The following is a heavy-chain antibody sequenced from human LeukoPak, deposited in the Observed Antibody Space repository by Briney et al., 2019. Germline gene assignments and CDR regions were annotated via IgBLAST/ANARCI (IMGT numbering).Heavy chain of an antibody. D-gene: IGHD6-6*01. J-gene: IGHJ3*02. CDR2: IYYSGST. CDR1: GGSISSGDYY. Sequence: PSQTLSLTCTVSGGSISSGDYYWSWIRQPPGKGLEWIGYIYYSGSTYYNPSLKSRVTISVDTSKNQFSLKLSSVTAADTAVYYCARGDKYSTNHAFDIWGQGTMVTVSS. CDR3: ARGDKYSTNHAFDI. V-gene: IGHV4-30-4*08.